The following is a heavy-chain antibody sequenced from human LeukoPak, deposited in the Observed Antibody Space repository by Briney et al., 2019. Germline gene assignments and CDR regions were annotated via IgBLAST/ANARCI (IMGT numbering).Heavy chain of an antibody. Sequence: GGSLRLSCAASGFSVSSNYMIWVRQAPGKGLEWVANIKQDGSEKYYVDSVKGRFTISRDNAKNSLYLQMSSLRAEDTAVYYCARDPLTYYDFWSGYSAHWGQGTLVTVSS. CDR3: ARDPLTYYDFWSGYSAH. V-gene: IGHV3-7*01. D-gene: IGHD3-3*01. CDR2: IKQDGSEK. J-gene: IGHJ4*02. CDR1: GFSVSSNY.